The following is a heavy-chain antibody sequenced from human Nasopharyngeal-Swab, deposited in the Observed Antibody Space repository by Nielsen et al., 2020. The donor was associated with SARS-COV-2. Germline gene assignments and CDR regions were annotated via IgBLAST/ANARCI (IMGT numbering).Heavy chain of an antibody. V-gene: IGHV3-23*01. CDR1: GFTFSSYA. Sequence: GESLKISCAASGFTFSSYAMGWVRQAPGEGLEWVSAISGSGGSTYYADSVKGRFTISRDNSKNTLYLQMNSLRAEDTAVYYCAKVISTYYYDSSGYYYVAPHDAFDIWGQGTMVTVSS. CDR3: AKVISTYYYDSSGYYYVAPHDAFDI. CDR2: ISGSGGST. J-gene: IGHJ3*02. D-gene: IGHD3-22*01.